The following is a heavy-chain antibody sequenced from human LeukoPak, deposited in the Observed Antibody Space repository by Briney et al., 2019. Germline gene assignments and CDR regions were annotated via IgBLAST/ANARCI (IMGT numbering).Heavy chain of an antibody. D-gene: IGHD2-2*01. CDR1: GFTFSSYD. CDR3: ARDQRYCSSSSCPWEPFDY. Sequence: GRSLRLSCAASGFTFSSYDIHWVRQAPGKGLEWVAVIWYDGSKKYYADSVKGRFTISRDNAKNSLYLQMNSLRAEDTAVYYCARDQRYCSSSSCPWEPFDYWGQGTLVTVSS. J-gene: IGHJ4*02. CDR2: IWYDGSKK. V-gene: IGHV3-33*01.